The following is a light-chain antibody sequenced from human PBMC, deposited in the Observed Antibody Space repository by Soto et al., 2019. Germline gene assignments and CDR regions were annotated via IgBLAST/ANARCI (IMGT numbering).Light chain of an antibody. CDR1: QSVSSSY. CDR2: GAS. J-gene: IGKJ5*01. CDR3: QQYGNSPIT. Sequence: EIVLTQSPGTLSLSPGERATLSCRASQSVSSSYLAWYQQKPGQAPRLLISGASSRATGITDRFSGSGSGTDFTLTISRLEPEDFAIYYCQQYGNSPITFGQGTRLEIK. V-gene: IGKV3-20*01.